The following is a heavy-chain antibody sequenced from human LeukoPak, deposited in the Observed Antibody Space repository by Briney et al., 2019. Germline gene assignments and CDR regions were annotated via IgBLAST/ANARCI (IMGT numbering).Heavy chain of an antibody. CDR1: GFTFSSFA. D-gene: IGHD1-26*01. CDR2: ITASGTAM. J-gene: IGHJ4*02. CDR3: ASSGSYRFDY. Sequence: PGGSLRLSCAASGFTFSSFAMSWVRQAPGKGLEWVSHITASGTAMFYADSVKGRFTISRDNAKSSLYLQMNSLRDEDTAVYYCASSGSYRFDYWGQGTLVTVSS. V-gene: IGHV3-48*02.